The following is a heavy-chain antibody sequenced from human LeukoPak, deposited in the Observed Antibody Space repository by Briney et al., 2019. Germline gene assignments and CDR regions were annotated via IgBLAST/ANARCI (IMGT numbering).Heavy chain of an antibody. CDR1: GGSFSGYY. V-gene: IGHV4-34*01. D-gene: IGHD3-16*02. J-gene: IGHJ4*02. CDR3: ARGRLGELSSTLFDY. CDR2: INHSGST. Sequence: SETLSLTCAVYGGSFSGYYWSWIRQPPGKGLEWIGEINHSGSTNYNPSLKSRVTISVDTSKNQFSLKLSSVTAADTAAYYCARGRLGELSSTLFDYWGQGTLVTVSS.